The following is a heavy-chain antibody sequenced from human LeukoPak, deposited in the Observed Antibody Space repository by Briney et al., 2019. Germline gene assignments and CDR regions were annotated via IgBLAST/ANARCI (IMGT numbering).Heavy chain of an antibody. Sequence: GGSRRLSCVVSGFSISYNYMSWVRQAPGKGLEWVSLIYSAGDSYYADSVKGRFIISKDNSKNTVYLQMNRLRPEDTAVYYCASHYCSAGSCYFDGWGQGTLVAASS. D-gene: IGHD2-8*02. CDR3: ASHYCSAGSCYFDG. CDR2: IYSAGDS. CDR1: GFSISYNY. J-gene: IGHJ4*02. V-gene: IGHV3-53*01.